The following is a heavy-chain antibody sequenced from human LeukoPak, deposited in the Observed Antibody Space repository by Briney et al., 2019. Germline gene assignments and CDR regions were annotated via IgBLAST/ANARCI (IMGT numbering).Heavy chain of an antibody. CDR1: GFTFSSYA. D-gene: IGHD2-21*02. J-gene: IGHJ4*02. CDR3: AKQVTAPGPIDY. Sequence: GGSLRLSCAASGFTFSSYAMSWVRQAPGKGLEWVSAISGSEGGTYYADSVKGRFTISRDKSKTMLYLQMNSLRAEDTAFYYCAKQVTAPGPIDYWGQGTLVTVSS. CDR2: ISGSEGGT. V-gene: IGHV3-23*01.